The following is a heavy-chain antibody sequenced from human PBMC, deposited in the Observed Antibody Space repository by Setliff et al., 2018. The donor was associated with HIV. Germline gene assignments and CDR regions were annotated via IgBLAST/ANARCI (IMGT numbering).Heavy chain of an antibody. J-gene: IGHJ3*01. V-gene: IGHV4-39*01. CDR1: GGSINRIDYY. D-gene: IGHD3-22*01. CDR2: VHHSGST. CDR3: ARQGAGYYYDSSEYYTGNGFDF. Sequence: SETLSLTCTVSGGSINRIDYYWGWIRQSPGKGLEWIGGVHHSGSTHYNPSLRSRVTISPQTSKNQFSLELTSVTAADTAVYYCARQGAGYYYDSSEYYTGNGFDFWGQGTLVTVSS.